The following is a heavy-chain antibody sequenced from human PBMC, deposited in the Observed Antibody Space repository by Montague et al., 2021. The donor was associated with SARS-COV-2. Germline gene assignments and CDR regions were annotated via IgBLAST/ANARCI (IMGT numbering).Heavy chain of an antibody. J-gene: IGHJ4*02. V-gene: IGHV4-61*03. CDR1: GAPLTAGTYH. D-gene: IGHD1-1*01. Sequence: SETLSLTCTVSGAPLTAGTYHWAWIRQSPGKGLEWIGYVHYTGSTKYNPSLKTRVTLSLDTPKNHFSLRLNSVTAADTAVYYCARAQNICFIANCVNYFDLWGLGALVSVSS. CDR2: VHYTGST. CDR3: ARAQNICFIANCVNYFDL.